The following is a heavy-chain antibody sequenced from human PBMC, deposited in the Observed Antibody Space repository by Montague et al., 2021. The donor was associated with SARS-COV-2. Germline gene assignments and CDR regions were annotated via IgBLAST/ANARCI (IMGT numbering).Heavy chain of an antibody. D-gene: IGHD2-8*02. J-gene: IGHJ4*02. CDR2: IYYSGST. CDR3: AGVGGGGVIDY. Sequence: SETLSLTCTVSGGSISSYYWSWIRQPPGKGLEWIGYIYYSGSTNYNPSLKSRVTISVDTSKNQFSLKLSSVTAADTAVYYCAGVGGGGVIDYWGQGTLVTVSS. V-gene: IGHV4-59*01. CDR1: GGSISSYY.